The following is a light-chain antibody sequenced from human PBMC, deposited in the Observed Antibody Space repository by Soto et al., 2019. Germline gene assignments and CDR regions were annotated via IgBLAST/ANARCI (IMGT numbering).Light chain of an antibody. CDR1: SSDIGTYNL. Sequence: QSALTQPASLSGSPGQAITISCAGTSSDIGTYNLVSWYQQHPGKAPKFIIYEVNKRPSGVSNRFSGSKSGNTASLTISGLQAEDEADYYCCSYAGSPTFVVFGGGTKLTVL. V-gene: IGLV2-23*02. CDR2: EVN. CDR3: CSYAGSPTFVV. J-gene: IGLJ2*01.